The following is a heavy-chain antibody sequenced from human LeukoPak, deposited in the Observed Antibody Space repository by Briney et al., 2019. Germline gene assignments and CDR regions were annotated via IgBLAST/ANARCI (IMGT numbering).Heavy chain of an antibody. Sequence: PSETLSLTCTVSGVSISSGGYYWSWIRQPPGKGLEWIGYIYHSGSTYYNPSLKSRVTISVDRSKNQFSLKLSSVTAADTAVYYCAIKDDYGIFDYWGQGTLVTVSS. CDR1: GVSISSGGYY. CDR2: IYHSGST. CDR3: AIKDDYGIFDY. V-gene: IGHV4-30-2*01. D-gene: IGHD4-17*01. J-gene: IGHJ4*02.